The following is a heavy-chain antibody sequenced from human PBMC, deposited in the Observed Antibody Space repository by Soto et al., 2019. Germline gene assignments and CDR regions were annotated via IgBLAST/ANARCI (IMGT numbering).Heavy chain of an antibody. CDR1: GYTFTSYS. J-gene: IGHJ4*02. V-gene: IGHV1-18*01. CDR3: AKETYSSRSGHDY. CDR2: INVYNGNT. Sequence: QVQLVQSGGEVKKPGASVKVSCKASGYTFTSYSISWVRQAPGQGLEWMGWINVYNGNTKYAQKFQGRVTMTTDTSTSTVYMELRSLSSDDTAVYYCAKETYSSRSGHDYWGQGTLVTVSS. D-gene: IGHD6-13*01.